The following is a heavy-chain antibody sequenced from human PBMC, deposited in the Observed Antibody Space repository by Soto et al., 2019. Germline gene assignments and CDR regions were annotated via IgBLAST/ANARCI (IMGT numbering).Heavy chain of an antibody. J-gene: IGHJ6*02. Sequence: PGESLKLSCKGSGYSFTSYWISWVRQMPGKGLEWMGRIDPSDSYTNYSPSFQGHVTISADKSISTAYLQWSSLKASDTAMYYCARPHFLVSDSHYGMDVWGQGTTVTVSS. V-gene: IGHV5-10-1*01. CDR3: ARPHFLVSDSHYGMDV. D-gene: IGHD2-8*01. CDR2: IDPSDSYT. CDR1: GYSFTSYW.